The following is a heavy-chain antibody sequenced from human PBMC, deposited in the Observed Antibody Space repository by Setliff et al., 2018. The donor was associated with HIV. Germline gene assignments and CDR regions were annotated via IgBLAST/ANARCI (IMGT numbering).Heavy chain of an antibody. J-gene: IGHJ6*02. CDR1: GGSISSGAYY. Sequence: SETLSLTCTVSGGSISSGAYYWSWIRQHPEKGLEWIGYIYYTGHTNYNSSLQSRVTISLDTSRKQFSLKLTSVTASDAAVYYCARAPSCIGGNCILYYYYYYGLDVWGHGTTVTVSS. CDR2: IYYTGHT. V-gene: IGHV4-30-4*08. D-gene: IGHD2-15*01. CDR3: ARAPSCIGGNCILYYYYYYGLDV.